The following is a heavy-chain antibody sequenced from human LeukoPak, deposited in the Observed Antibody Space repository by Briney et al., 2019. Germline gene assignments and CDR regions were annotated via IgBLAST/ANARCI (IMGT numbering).Heavy chain of an antibody. D-gene: IGHD6-19*01. V-gene: IGHV4-34*01. CDR1: GGSFSGYY. Sequence: SETLSLTCAVYGGSFSGYYWSWIRQPPEKGLEWIGEINHSGSTNYNPSLKSRVTISVDTSKNQFSLKLSSVTAADTAVYYCARSNTPGIAVAGTGFDYWGQGTLVTVSS. CDR2: INHSGST. CDR3: ARSNTPGIAVAGTGFDY. J-gene: IGHJ4*02.